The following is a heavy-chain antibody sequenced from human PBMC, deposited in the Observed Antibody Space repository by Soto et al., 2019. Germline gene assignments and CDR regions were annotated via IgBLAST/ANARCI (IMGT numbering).Heavy chain of an antibody. Sequence: PSETLSLTCAVYGGSFSGYYWSWIRQPPGKGLEWIGEINHSGSTNYNPSLKSRVTISVDTSKNQFSLKLSSVTAADTAVYYCASEASSSSSGMSKNFDYWGQGTLVTVSS. CDR3: ASEASSSSSGMSKNFDY. D-gene: IGHD6-6*01. V-gene: IGHV4-34*01. CDR2: INHSGST. J-gene: IGHJ4*02. CDR1: GGSFSGYY.